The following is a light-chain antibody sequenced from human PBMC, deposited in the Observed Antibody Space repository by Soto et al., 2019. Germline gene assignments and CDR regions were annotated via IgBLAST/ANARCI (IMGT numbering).Light chain of an antibody. CDR1: SSDVGAYDY. J-gene: IGLJ2*01. Sequence: QSALTQPASLSGSPGQSIAISCTGTSSDVGAYDYVSWYQQHPGKAPKLMIYDVKYRPSGVSNCFSGSKSGNTASLTISGLQAEDEADYYCSSYTSSSSVIFGGGTKLTVL. CDR2: DVK. CDR3: SSYTSSSSVI. V-gene: IGLV2-14*01.